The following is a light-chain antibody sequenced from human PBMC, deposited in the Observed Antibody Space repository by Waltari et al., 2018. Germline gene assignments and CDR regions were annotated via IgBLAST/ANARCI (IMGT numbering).Light chain of an antibody. CDR1: RSNIGSNT. V-gene: IGLV1-44*01. CDR2: TNN. J-gene: IGLJ3*02. CDR3: ATWDDSLTGVV. Sequence: VSGTPGQRVSISCSGSRSNIGSNTVNWYRQLPGTAPKLLISTNNLRPSGVPDRVSGSKSGTSASLAISGLQPEDEADYYCATWDDSLTGVVFGGGTKLTV.